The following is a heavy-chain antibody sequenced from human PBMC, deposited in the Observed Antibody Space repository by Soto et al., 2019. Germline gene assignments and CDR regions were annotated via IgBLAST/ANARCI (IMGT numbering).Heavy chain of an antibody. CDR3: AKVGKKVGYGMDV. Sequence: GGSLRLSCAASAFSISSNPMSWVRQAPGKGLEWVSAISGSGANTYYADSVTGRFAISRDDYKITLYLQMNSLRGEDTAVYYCAKVGKKVGYGMDVWGQGTTVTVSS. CDR2: ISGSGANT. D-gene: IGHD7-27*01. V-gene: IGHV3-23*01. J-gene: IGHJ6*02. CDR1: AFSISSNP.